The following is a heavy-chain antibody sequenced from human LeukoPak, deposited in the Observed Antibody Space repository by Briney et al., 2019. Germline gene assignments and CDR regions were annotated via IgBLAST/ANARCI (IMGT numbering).Heavy chain of an antibody. J-gene: IGHJ5*02. CDR3: AKDLYRDYVWGSYRHSTRGFNWFDP. V-gene: IGHV3-23*01. CDR2: ISGSGVSGRGGRT. D-gene: IGHD3-16*02. CDR1: GFTFSSYA. Sequence: GGSLRLSCAASGFTFSSYAMNWVRQAPGKGLEWVSSISGSGVSGRGGRTFYADSVKGRFTISRDNSKNTLYLQMNSLRAEDTAVYYCAKDLYRDYVWGSYRHSTRGFNWFDPWGQGTLVTVSS.